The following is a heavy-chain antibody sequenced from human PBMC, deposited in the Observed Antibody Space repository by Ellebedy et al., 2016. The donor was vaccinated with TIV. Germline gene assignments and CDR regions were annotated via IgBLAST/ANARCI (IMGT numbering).Heavy chain of an antibody. Sequence: GGSLRLSCAASGFIVSSNYMSWVRQAPGKGLEWVSIIYKDDTTFYADSVKGRFTISRDTSKNTLHLQMNSLRVEDTAIYTCAGAGEPNQLDYWGRGTLVTVSS. CDR2: IYKDDTT. CDR1: GFIVSSNY. J-gene: IGHJ4*02. V-gene: IGHV3-66*01. D-gene: IGHD3-10*01. CDR3: AGAGEPNQLDY.